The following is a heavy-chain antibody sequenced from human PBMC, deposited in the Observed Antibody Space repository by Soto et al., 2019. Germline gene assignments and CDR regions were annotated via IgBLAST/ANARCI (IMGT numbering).Heavy chain of an antibody. D-gene: IGHD3-3*01. J-gene: IGHJ4*02. CDR2: IYYRGAT. CDR1: GDSISSSSFY. Sequence: WETLSLTCTVSGDSISSSSFYWGWIRQPPGKGLEWIGHIYYRGATYHNPTLKSRIIMSMDMSENQFSLKLSSVTAADTAVYYCARSSTYYDFWSGYYLPKLLFDYWGQGTLVTVSS. V-gene: IGHV4-39*07. CDR3: ARSSTYYDFWSGYYLPKLLFDY.